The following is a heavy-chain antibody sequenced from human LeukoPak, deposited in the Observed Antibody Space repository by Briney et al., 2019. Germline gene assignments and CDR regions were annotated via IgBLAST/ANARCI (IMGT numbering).Heavy chain of an antibody. Sequence: ASVKVSCKTSGYSFTDNYMHWLRQAPGQGLEWMGWIYPKSGATNYARKFQGRVTMTRDTSISTVYVELGGLRSDDTAAYFCARDNDLGPDYWGQGTLVTVSS. CDR3: ARDNDLGPDY. CDR1: GYSFTDNY. D-gene: IGHD2-21*02. V-gene: IGHV1-2*02. J-gene: IGHJ4*02. CDR2: IYPKSGAT.